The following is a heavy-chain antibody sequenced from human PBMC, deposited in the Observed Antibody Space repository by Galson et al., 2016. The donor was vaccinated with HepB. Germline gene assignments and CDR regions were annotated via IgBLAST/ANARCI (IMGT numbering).Heavy chain of an antibody. V-gene: IGHV1-24*01. CDR1: GNTLTDLS. J-gene: IGHJ6*02. Sequence: QSGAEVKKPGESLRISCKVSGNTLTDLSMHWVRQAPGEGLEWMGGFDPEDGETIYAQTFQGRLTMTEDNSTDTAYMELSSLRSEETAVYYCATVGNVVMTAWDYSGMDVWGQGTTVTVSS. CDR2: FDPEDGET. D-gene: IGHD2-21*02. CDR3: ATVGNVVMTAWDYSGMDV.